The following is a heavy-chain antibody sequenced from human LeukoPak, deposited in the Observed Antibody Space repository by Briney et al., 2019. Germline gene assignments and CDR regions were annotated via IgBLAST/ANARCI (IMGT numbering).Heavy chain of an antibody. CDR3: ARGGYCSGDNCYPINWFDP. Sequence: GGSLRLSCAASGFTLSSYWMNWVRQAPGKGLVWVSRLNSDGSRTSYADSVKGRFTISRDNAKNTLYLQMNSLRAEDTAVYYCARGGYCSGDNCYPINWFDPWGQGTLATVSS. CDR2: LNSDGSRT. V-gene: IGHV3-74*01. J-gene: IGHJ5*02. D-gene: IGHD2-15*01. CDR1: GFTLSSYW.